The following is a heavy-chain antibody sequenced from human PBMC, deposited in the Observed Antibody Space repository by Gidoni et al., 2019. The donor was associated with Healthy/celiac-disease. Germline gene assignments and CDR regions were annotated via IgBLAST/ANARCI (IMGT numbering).Heavy chain of an antibody. CDR3: ARDFIGGDYSAFDI. CDR2: IYYSGST. CDR1: GGSISRGGYY. J-gene: IGHJ3*02. Sequence: QVQLQESGPGLVKPSQTLSLTCTVSGGSISRGGYYWSCIRQHPGKGLEWIGYIYYSGSTYYNPSLKSRVTISVDTSKNQFSLKLSSVTAADTAVYYCARDFIGGDYSAFDIWGQGTMVTVSS. V-gene: IGHV4-31*03. D-gene: IGHD4-17*01.